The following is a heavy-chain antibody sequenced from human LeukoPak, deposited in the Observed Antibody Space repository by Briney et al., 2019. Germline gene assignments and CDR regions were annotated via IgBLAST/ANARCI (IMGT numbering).Heavy chain of an antibody. D-gene: IGHD2-15*01. CDR1: GFTFNNYG. J-gene: IGHJ2*01. CDR2: ISWNSGNI. Sequence: GRSLRLSCAASGFTFNNYGMHWVRQAPGKGLEWVSCISWNSGNICYADSVKGRFTISRDNAKNSLYLQMNSLRAEDTALYYCAKAGYNCSVGSCYSYWYFDLWGRGTLVTVYS. CDR3: AKAGYNCSVGSCYSYWYFDL. V-gene: IGHV3-9*01.